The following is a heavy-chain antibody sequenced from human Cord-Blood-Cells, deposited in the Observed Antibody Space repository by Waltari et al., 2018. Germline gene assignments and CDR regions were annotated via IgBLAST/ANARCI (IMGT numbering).Heavy chain of an antibody. D-gene: IGHD2-21*01. CDR2: IIPILGIA. CDR1: GGTFRSYA. V-gene: IGHV1-69*09. CDR3: ARAGGDAADFDY. J-gene: IGHJ4*02. Sequence: QVQLVQSGAAEKKLGSSVKVSCRASGGTFRSYAISWVRQAPGQGLEWMGRIIPILGIANYAQKFQGRYTITADKSTSTAYMELSSLRSEDTAVYYCARAGGDAADFDYWGQGTLVTVSS.